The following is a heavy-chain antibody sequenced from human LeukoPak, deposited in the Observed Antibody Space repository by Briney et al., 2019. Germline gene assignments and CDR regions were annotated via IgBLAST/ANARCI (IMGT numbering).Heavy chain of an antibody. V-gene: IGHV3-48*04. CDR2: ISSSGSTI. J-gene: IGHJ4*02. CDR1: GFTLSSYG. CDR3: ARDSGSYWADGNFDY. Sequence: PGGSLRLSCAASGFTLSSYGIHWVRQAPGKGLEWVSYISSSGSTIYYADSVKGRFTISRDNAKNSLYLQMNSLRAEDTAVYYCARDSGSYWADGNFDYWGQGTLVTVSS. D-gene: IGHD1-26*01.